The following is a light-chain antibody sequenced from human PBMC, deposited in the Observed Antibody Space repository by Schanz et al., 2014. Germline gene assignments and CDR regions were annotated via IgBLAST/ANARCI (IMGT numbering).Light chain of an antibody. CDR3: QQYYSTPYT. CDR1: QVMSSW. J-gene: IGKJ2*01. CDR2: AAS. Sequence: DIEMTQSPSSVSATVGDRVTITCRASQVMSSWLAWYQQKPGKAPKILLYAASSLQSGVPSRFSGSGSGADFTLTISSLQAEDVAVYYCQQYYSTPYTFGQGTKVEIK. V-gene: IGKV1-12*01.